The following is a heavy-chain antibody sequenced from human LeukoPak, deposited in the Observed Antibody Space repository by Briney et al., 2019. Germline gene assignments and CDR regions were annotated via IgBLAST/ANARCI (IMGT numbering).Heavy chain of an antibody. D-gene: IGHD6-13*01. CDR1: GYTFTSYG. V-gene: IGHV1-18*01. CDR2: ISAYNGNT. CDR3: ARDSRLKGAAAVEYYFDY. J-gene: IGHJ4*02. Sequence: ASVKVSCKASGYTFTSYGISWVRQAPRQGLEWMGWISAYNGNTNYAQELQGRVAMTTDTSTSTAYMELRSLRSDDTAVYYCARDSRLKGAAAVEYYFDYWGQGTLVTVSS.